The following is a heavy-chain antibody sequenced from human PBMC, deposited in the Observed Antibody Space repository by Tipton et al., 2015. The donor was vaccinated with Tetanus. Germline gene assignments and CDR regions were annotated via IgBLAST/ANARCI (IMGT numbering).Heavy chain of an antibody. CDR2: VDRSGTT. D-gene: IGHD3-22*01. V-gene: IGHV4-61*02. CDR3: ARRGDYVFYYESSAYLWGAAFAI. J-gene: IGHJ3*02. Sequence: TLSLTCTVSGDSITRDGYSWHWIRQPAGKGLEWIGRVDRSGTTTYNPSLKGRVTMSLDTSKNQFSLKLNSVTAADTAVYYCARRGDYVFYYESSAYLWGAAFAIWGQGTMVSVSA. CDR1: GDSITRDGYS.